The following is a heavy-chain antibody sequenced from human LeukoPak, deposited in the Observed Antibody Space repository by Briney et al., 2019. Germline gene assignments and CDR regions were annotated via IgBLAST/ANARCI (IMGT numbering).Heavy chain of an antibody. CDR3: AKSIVVVIDAFDI. CDR2: IGGSGGST. Sequence: GGSLRLSCAASGFTFSNYAMSWVRQAPGKGLGWVSGIGGSGGSTYYADSVKGRFTISRDNSKNTLYLQMNSLRAEDTAVYYCAKSIVVVIDAFDIWGQGTLVTVSS. V-gene: IGHV3-23*01. J-gene: IGHJ3*02. D-gene: IGHD3-22*01. CDR1: GFTFSNYA.